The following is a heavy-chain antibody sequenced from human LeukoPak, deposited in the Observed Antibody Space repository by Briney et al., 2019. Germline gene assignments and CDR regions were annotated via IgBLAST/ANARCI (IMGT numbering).Heavy chain of an antibody. Sequence: PGCSLTLSCAASGFTFNSYPMSWVRQAPGKGLEWVSAVPGIGGNTYYADSVKGRFTISRDNSKDTLYLQMNSLSAEDTAVYYCAKGGRFTSGWRGAFDYWGKGTLVTVSS. D-gene: IGHD6-19*01. CDR1: GFTFNSYP. CDR2: VPGIGGNT. V-gene: IGHV3-23*01. CDR3: AKGGRFTSGWRGAFDY. J-gene: IGHJ4*02.